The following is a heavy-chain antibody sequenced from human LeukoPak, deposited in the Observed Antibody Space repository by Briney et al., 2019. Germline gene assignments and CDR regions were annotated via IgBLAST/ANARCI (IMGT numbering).Heavy chain of an antibody. D-gene: IGHD3-10*01. Sequence: GSLRLSCAASGFTFSSYAMSWVRQPPGKGLEWIGEINHSGSTNYSSSLKSRVTISVDTSKNQFSLKLSSVTAADTAVYYCARGYYGSGSHCCHMDVWGKGTTITVS. V-gene: IGHV4-34*01. CDR2: INHSGST. CDR1: GFTFSSYA. J-gene: IGHJ6*03. CDR3: ARGYYGSGSHCCHMDV.